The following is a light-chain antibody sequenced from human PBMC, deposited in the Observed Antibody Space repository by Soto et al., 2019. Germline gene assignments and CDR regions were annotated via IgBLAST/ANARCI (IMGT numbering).Light chain of an antibody. J-gene: IGLJ2*01. Sequence: QSVLTQPPSVSGAPGQRVTISCTGSGSNIGAGYDLHWYQQFPGTAPKLLIFGNSNRPSGVPDRFSASKSATSASLAITRLQAEDEADYYCQSYDSSLSGSVFGGGTKVTVL. CDR3: QSYDSSLSGSV. CDR1: GSNIGAGYD. CDR2: GNS. V-gene: IGLV1-40*01.